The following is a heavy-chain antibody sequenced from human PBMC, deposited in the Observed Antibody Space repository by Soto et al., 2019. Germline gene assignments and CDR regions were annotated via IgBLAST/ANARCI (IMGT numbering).Heavy chain of an antibody. CDR2: INPSGGST. J-gene: IGHJ4*02. CDR1: GYTFTSYY. CDR3: AKDPSDSGALEYFDY. V-gene: IGHV1-46*01. Sequence: ASVKVSCKASGYTFTSYYMHWVRQAPGQGLEWMGIINPSGGSTSYAQKFQGRVTMTRDTSTSTVYMELSSLRSEDTAVYYCAKDPSDSGALEYFDYWGQGTLVTVSS. D-gene: IGHD4-17*01.